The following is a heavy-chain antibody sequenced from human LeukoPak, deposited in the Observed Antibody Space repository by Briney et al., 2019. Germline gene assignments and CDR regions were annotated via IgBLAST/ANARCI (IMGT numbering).Heavy chain of an antibody. J-gene: IGHJ4*02. CDR1: GYSISSGYY. V-gene: IGHV4-38-2*02. CDR3: ARDGGSSWYGGYFDY. Sequence: SETLSLTCTVSGYSISSGYYWGWIRQPPGKGLEWIGSIYHSGSTYYNPSLKSRVTISVDTSKNQFSLKLSSVTAADTAVYYCARDGGSSWYGGYFDYWGQGTLVTVSS. CDR2: IYHSGST. D-gene: IGHD6-13*01.